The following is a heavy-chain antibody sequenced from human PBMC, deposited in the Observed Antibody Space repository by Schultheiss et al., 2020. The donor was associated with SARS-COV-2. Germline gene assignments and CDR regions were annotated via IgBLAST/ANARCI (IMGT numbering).Heavy chain of an antibody. J-gene: IGHJ5*02. CDR2: IIPIFGTA. V-gene: IGHV1-2*02. D-gene: IGHD2-21*02. CDR3: ARMGDCGGDCYAT. CDR1: GYTFTGYY. Sequence: ASVKVSCKASGYTFTGYYMHWIRQAPGQGLEWMGGIIPIFGTANYAQKFQGRVTMTRDTSISTAYMELSRLRSDDTAVYYCARMGDCGGDCYATWGQGTLVTVSS.